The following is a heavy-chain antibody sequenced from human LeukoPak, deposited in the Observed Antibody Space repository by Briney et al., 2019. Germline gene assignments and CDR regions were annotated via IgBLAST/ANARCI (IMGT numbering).Heavy chain of an antibody. CDR2: ISWNNGSI. CDR1: GFTFYDYA. Sequence: PGGSLTLSCAASGFTFYDYAMHWLRHAQGMGLAWVSGISWNNGSIGYADSVKGRFTKSRDNANNSLYLQMNSLRAEDTALYYRAKVAHWGSNNHYYHSNTPLIWGQGTLVTVSS. V-gene: IGHV3-9*01. J-gene: IGHJ4*02. D-gene: IGHD3-22*01. CDR3: AKVAHWGSNNHYYHSNTPLI.